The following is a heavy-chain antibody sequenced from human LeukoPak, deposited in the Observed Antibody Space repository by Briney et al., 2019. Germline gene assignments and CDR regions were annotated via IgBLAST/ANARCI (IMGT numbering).Heavy chain of an antibody. Sequence: PSETLSLTCTVSGGSISSSSYYWSWIRQSAGKGLEWIGRMDTSGSTLYNPSLKSRVSMSVDTSKNHFSLSLTSVTAADTAVYYCPYGNFYYGLDVWGRGTTVTVSS. V-gene: IGHV4-61*02. CDR1: GGSISSSSYY. D-gene: IGHD4-17*01. CDR2: MDTSGST. CDR3: PYGNFYYGLDV. J-gene: IGHJ6*02.